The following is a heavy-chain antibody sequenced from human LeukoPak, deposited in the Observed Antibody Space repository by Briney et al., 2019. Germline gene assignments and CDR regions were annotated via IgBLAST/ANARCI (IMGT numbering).Heavy chain of an antibody. CDR2: IYYSGST. CDR3: ARELGSVDTEYYFDY. D-gene: IGHD5-18*01. Sequence: PSETLSLTCTVSGGSISSGGYYWSWLRQHPGKGLEWIGYIYYSGSTYYNPSLKSRVTISVDTSKNQFSLKLSSVTAADTAVYYCARELGSVDTEYYFDYWGQGTLVTVSS. CDR1: GGSISSGGYY. V-gene: IGHV4-31*03. J-gene: IGHJ4*02.